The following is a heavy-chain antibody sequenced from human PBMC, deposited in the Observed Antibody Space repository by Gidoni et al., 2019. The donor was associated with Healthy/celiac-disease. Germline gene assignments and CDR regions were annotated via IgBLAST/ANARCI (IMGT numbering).Heavy chain of an antibody. CDR1: GFTFSSYA. J-gene: IGHJ4*02. V-gene: IGHV3-23*01. D-gene: IGHD2-15*01. Sequence: EVQLLESGGGLVQPGGSLRLSCAASGFTFSSYAMSWGRQAPGKGLEWVSAISGSGGSTYYADSVKGRFTISRDNSKNTLYLQMNSLRAEDTAVYYCANLGYCSGGSCQTLGDFDYWGQGTLVTVSS. CDR3: ANLGYCSGGSCQTLGDFDY. CDR2: ISGSGGST.